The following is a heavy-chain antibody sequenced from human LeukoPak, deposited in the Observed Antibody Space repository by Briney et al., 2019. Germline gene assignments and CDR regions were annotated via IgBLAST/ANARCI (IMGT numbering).Heavy chain of an antibody. V-gene: IGHV1-46*01. J-gene: IGHJ4*02. CDR3: ATTIFGAAITTTGYFDY. CDR2: INPSGDTT. D-gene: IGHD3-3*01. Sequence: GASVKVSCKASGFTFTTYFMHWVRQAPGQGLEWMGKINPSGDTTTYAQKFQGRVTITADESTSTAYMELSSLRSEDTAVYYCATTIFGAAITTTGYFDYWGQGTLSPSPQ. CDR1: GFTFTTYF.